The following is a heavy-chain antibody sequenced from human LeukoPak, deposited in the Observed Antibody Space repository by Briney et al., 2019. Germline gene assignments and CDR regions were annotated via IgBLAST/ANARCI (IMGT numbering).Heavy chain of an antibody. Sequence: GASVKVSCKASGYTFTSYYMHWVRQAPGQGLEWMRIINPSGGSTSYAQRFQGRVTMTRDTPTSTVYMELSSLRSEDTAVYYCARDQQQLSPYYYYYYYMDVWGKGTTVTVSS. J-gene: IGHJ6*03. CDR1: GYTFTSYY. CDR3: ARDQQQLSPYYYYYYYMDV. V-gene: IGHV1-46*01. D-gene: IGHD6-13*01. CDR2: INPSGGST.